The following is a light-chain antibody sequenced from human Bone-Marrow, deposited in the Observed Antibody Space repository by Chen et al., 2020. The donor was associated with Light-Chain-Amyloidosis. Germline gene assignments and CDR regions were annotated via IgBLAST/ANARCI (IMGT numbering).Light chain of an antibody. CDR3: YSSDIDASHGGV. CDR1: ALPRKY. V-gene: IGLV3-10*01. Sequence: SYELTQAPSVSVSPGQTAKITCSGDALPRKYAYWYQQKSGQAPVLVIYEDTKRPSGIPDRFSGSRSETVATLTISGGKVDDEADYDCYSSDIDASHGGVFGGGTKLTVL. J-gene: IGLJ3*02. CDR2: EDT.